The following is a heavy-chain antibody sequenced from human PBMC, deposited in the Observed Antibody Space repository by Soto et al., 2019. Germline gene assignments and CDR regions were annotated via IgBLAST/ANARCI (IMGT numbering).Heavy chain of an antibody. CDR3: ARAQPGFWSVLNWFDP. Sequence: SETLSLTCTVSGGSISSYYWSWIRQPPGKGLEWIGYIYYSGSTNYNPSLKSRVTISVDTSKNQFSLKLSSVTAADTAVYYCARAQPGFWSVLNWFDPWGQGTLVTVSS. CDR2: IYYSGST. CDR1: GGSISSYY. V-gene: IGHV4-59*01. D-gene: IGHD3-3*01. J-gene: IGHJ5*02.